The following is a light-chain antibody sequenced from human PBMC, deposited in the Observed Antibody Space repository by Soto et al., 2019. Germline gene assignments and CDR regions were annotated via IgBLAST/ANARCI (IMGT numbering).Light chain of an antibody. CDR3: HQYDSWT. CDR1: QSFNSIY. CDR2: GAS. V-gene: IGKV3-20*01. Sequence: EIVLTQSPRTLSLSPGERATFSCRASQSFNSIYLAWYQQKPGQAPRLLIYGASSRATGIPDRFSGSGSGTDFTLTISRLEPEDFAVYYCHQYDSWTFGQGTKVDIK. J-gene: IGKJ1*01.